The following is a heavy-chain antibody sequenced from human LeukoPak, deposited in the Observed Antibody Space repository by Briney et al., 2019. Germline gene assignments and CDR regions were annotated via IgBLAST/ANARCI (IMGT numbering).Heavy chain of an antibody. CDR1: GGSVSTGSYY. J-gene: IGHJ4*02. CDR3: ARGTTSNYYDSSGYGFDY. CDR2: IYTSGST. Sequence: SETLSLTCTVSGGSVSTGSYYWSWIRQPAGKGLEWIGRIYTSGSTNYNPSLKSRVTMSVDTSKNQFSLKLSSVTAADTAVYYCARGTTSNYYDSSGYGFDYWGQGTLVTVSS. D-gene: IGHD3-22*01. V-gene: IGHV4-61*02.